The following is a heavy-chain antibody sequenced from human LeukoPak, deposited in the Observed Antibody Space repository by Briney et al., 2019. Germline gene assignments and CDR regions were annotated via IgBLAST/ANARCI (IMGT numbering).Heavy chain of an antibody. Sequence: ASVKVSCKVSRYTLTELSMHWVRQAPGKGLEWMGGFDPEDGETIYAQKFQGRVTMTEDTSTDTAYMELSSLRSEDTAVYYCATFYTLGLLLPSSFDYWGQGTLVTVSS. V-gene: IGHV1-24*01. CDR2: FDPEDGET. CDR3: ATFYTLGLLLPSSFDY. D-gene: IGHD3-22*01. CDR1: RYTLTELS. J-gene: IGHJ4*02.